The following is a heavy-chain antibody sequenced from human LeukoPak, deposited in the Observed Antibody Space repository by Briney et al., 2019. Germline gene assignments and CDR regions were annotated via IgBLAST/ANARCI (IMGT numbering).Heavy chain of an antibody. Sequence: GASVKVSCKASGYTFTGYYMHWVRQATGQGLEWMGWMNPNSGNTGYAQKFQGRVTMTRNTSISTAYMELSSLRSEDTAVYYCARGGRRFLEWLPNDYWGQGTLVTVSS. CDR2: MNPNSGNT. J-gene: IGHJ4*02. CDR3: ARGGRRFLEWLPNDY. D-gene: IGHD3-3*01. CDR1: GYTFTGYY. V-gene: IGHV1-8*02.